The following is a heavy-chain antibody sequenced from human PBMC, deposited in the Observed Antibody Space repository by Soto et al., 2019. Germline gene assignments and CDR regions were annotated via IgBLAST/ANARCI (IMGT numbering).Heavy chain of an antibody. J-gene: IGHJ4*02. CDR3: AKGAVGYSGYDWGFDY. CDR1: GFNFSSYA. CDR2: ISGSGGSK. V-gene: IGHV3-23*01. Sequence: EVQLLESGGDLIQPGGSLRLSCAASGFNFSSYAMSWVRQAPGKGLEWVSVISGSGGSKFYADSVKGRFTISRDNSKNTLYLRMSSLRAADTAVYYCAKGAVGYSGYDWGFDYWGQGALVTVSS. D-gene: IGHD5-12*01.